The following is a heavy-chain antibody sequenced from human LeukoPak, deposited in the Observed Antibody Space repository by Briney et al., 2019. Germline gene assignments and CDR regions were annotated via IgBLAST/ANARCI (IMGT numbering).Heavy chain of an antibody. CDR1: GGSISSYY. V-gene: IGHV4-59*08. CDR3: ARIDYGDYFRDDAFDI. Sequence: PSETLSLTCTVSGGSISSYYWSWIRQPPGKGLEWIGYIYYSGSTNYNPSLKSRVTISVDTSKSQFSLKLSSVTAADTAVYYCARIDYGDYFRDDAFDIWGQGTMVTVSS. CDR2: IYYSGST. J-gene: IGHJ3*02. D-gene: IGHD4-17*01.